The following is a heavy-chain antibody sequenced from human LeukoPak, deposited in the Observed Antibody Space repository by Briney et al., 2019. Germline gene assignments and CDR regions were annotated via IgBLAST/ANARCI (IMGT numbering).Heavy chain of an antibody. Sequence: GGSLRLSCAASGFSFSNYVMHWVRQAPGKWLEWVSGISYNGGKTDYADSVKGRFTISKDNSNNTLYLQLNSLRPEDTAVYYCAKPRPPWATVTPFDYWGQGTLVTVSS. D-gene: IGHD4-17*01. CDR1: GFSFSNYV. J-gene: IGHJ4*02. CDR2: ISYNGGKT. V-gene: IGHV3-30*18. CDR3: AKPRPPWATVTPFDY.